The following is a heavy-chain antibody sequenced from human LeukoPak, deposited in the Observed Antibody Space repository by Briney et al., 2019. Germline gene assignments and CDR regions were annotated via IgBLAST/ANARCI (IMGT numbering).Heavy chain of an antibody. V-gene: IGHV1-69*01. J-gene: IGHJ5*02. Sequence: VASVKVFYKASRRTFSSYANSWVRQAPGQGLEWMGGIIPIFGTANYAQKFQGRVTITADESTSTAYMELSSLRSEDTAVYYCARDLYYYGSGSYNWFDPWGQGTLVTVSS. CDR1: RRTFSSYA. CDR3: ARDLYYYGSGSYNWFDP. CDR2: IIPIFGTA. D-gene: IGHD3-10*01.